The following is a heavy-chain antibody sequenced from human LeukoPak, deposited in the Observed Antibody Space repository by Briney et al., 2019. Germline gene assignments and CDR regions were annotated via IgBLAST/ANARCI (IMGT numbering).Heavy chain of an antibody. CDR2: IYYGGST. D-gene: IGHD3-10*01. J-gene: IGHJ4*02. CDR3: ASSYGSGSYFDY. Sequence: SGTLSLTCTVSGGSISSGDYYWCWIRQPPGKGLEWIGFIYYGGSTYYHPSLKSRVTISVDTSKNQFALKLSSVTAADTAVYYCASSYGSGSYFDYWGQGTLVTVAS. V-gene: IGHV4-30-4*01. CDR1: GGSISSGDYY.